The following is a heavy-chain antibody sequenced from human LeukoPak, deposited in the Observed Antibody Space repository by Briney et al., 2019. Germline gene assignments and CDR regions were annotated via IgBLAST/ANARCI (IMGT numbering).Heavy chain of an antibody. D-gene: IGHD3-22*01. J-gene: IGHJ4*02. CDR3: ASLLYYYDSSGYDY. CDR2: INHSGST. Sequence: SETLSLTCAVYGGSFSGYYWSWIRQPPGKGLEWIGEINHSGSTNYNPSLKSRVTISVDTSKNQFSLKLSSVTAADTAVYYCASLLYYYDSSGYDYWGQGTLVTVSS. V-gene: IGHV4-34*01. CDR1: GGSFSGYY.